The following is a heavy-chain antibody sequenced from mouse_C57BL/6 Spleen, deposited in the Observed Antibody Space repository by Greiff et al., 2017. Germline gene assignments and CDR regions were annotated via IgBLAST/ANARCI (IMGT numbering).Heavy chain of an antibody. J-gene: IGHJ3*01. D-gene: IGHD4-1*01. CDR1: GYTFTSYW. V-gene: IGHV1-52*01. CDR2: IDPSDSET. CDR3: AFTGTGAWFAY. Sequence: QVQLQQPGAELVRPGSSVKLSCKASGYTFTSYWMHWVKQRPIQGLEWIGNIDPSDSETHYNQKFKDKATLTVDKSSSTAYMQLSSLTSEDSAVYYCAFTGTGAWFAYWGQGTLVTVSA.